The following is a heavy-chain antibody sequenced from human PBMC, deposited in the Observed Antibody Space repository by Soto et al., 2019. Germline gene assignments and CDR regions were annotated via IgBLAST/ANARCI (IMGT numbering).Heavy chain of an antibody. D-gene: IGHD3-9*01. Sequence: ASVKVSCKASGYTFTSYAMHWVRQAPGQRLEWMGWINAGNGNTKYSQKFQGRVTITRDTSASTAYMELSSLRSEDTAVYYCARNLMDYDILTGYYMGYYYDYWGQGTLVTVSS. CDR3: ARNLMDYDILTGYYMGYYYDY. CDR2: INAGNGNT. J-gene: IGHJ4*02. V-gene: IGHV1-3*01. CDR1: GYTFTSYA.